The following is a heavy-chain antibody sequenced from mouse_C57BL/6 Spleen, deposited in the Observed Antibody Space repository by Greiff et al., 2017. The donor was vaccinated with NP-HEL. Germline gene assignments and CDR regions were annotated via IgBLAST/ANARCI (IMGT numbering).Heavy chain of an antibody. Sequence: QVQLQQPGAELVRPGTSVKLSCKASGYTFTSYWMHWVQQRPGQGLEWIGVIDPSDSYTNYNQTFTGKATLTVATSSSTAYMQLSSLTSEDSAVYYWARNYYSNLYYVDYWGQGTTLTVSS. CDR1: GYTFTSYW. D-gene: IGHD2-5*01. J-gene: IGHJ2*01. CDR2: IDPSDSYT. V-gene: IGHV1-59*01. CDR3: ARNYYSNLYYVDY.